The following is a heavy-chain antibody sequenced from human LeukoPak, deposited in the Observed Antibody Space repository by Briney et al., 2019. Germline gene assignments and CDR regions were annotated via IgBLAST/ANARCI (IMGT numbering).Heavy chain of an antibody. CDR2: ISYDGSNK. J-gene: IGHJ4*02. V-gene: IGHV3-30-3*01. D-gene: IGHD5-24*01. CDR3: ARSEMATVLYYFDY. CDR1: GFTFSSYA. Sequence: GGSLRLSCAASGFTFSSYAMHWVRQAPGKGLEWVAVISYDGSNKYYADSVKGRFTISRDNSKNTLYLQMNSLRAEDTAVYYCARSEMATVLYYFDYWGQGTLVTVSS.